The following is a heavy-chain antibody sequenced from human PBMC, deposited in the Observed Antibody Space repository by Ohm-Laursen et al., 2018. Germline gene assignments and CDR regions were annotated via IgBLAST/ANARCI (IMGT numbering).Heavy chain of an antibody. CDR2: ISSSSTTI. V-gene: IGHV3-11*01. CDR3: ARDSSGSGGDSDY. Sequence: SLRLSCAASGFTFSDYSMTWIRQAPGKGLDWVSYISSSSTTIYYADSVKGRFTISRDNAKNSLYLQMNSLRAEDTAVYYCARDSSGSGGDSDYWGQETLVTVSS. J-gene: IGHJ4*02. D-gene: IGHD3-10*01. CDR1: GFTFSDYS.